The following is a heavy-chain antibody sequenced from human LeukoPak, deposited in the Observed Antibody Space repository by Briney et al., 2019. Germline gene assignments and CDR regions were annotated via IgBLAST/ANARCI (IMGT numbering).Heavy chain of an antibody. CDR3: ARVIPRGSYYFDY. D-gene: IGHD1-26*01. Sequence: GGSLRLSCAASGFTFSSYAMTWVRQAPGKGLEWVSTISGSGGSTYYADSVKGRFTISRDNSKNSLYLQMNSLRADDTAIYYCARVIPRGSYYFDYWGQGTLVTVSS. V-gene: IGHV3-23*01. CDR2: ISGSGGST. CDR1: GFTFSSYA. J-gene: IGHJ4*02.